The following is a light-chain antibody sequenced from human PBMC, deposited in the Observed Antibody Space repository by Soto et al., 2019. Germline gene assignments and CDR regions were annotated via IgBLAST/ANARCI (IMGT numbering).Light chain of an antibody. J-gene: IGKJ4*01. CDR2: EES. CDR1: QAVPTN. CDR3: QQVKTYPRT. Sequence: DIHLTQSPSFLSASVGDRVTITCRPSQAVPTNMAWYQQKPGKPPKLLIYEESTLHSGVASSFSGRKSGTQFTLTIDSLQPEDFATYYCQQVKTYPRTFGGGAKVDIK. V-gene: IGKV1-9*01.